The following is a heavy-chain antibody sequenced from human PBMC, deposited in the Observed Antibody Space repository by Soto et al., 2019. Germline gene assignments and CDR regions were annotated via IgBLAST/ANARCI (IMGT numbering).Heavy chain of an antibody. Sequence: ASVKVSCKASGYTFTSYGISWVRQAPGQGLEWMGWISAYNGNTNYAQKLQGRVTMTTDTSTSTAYMELRSLRSDDTAVYYCARDHCSGGSCYPPTLYYGMDVWGQGTTVTVSS. CDR3: ARDHCSGGSCYPPTLYYGMDV. D-gene: IGHD2-15*01. CDR1: GYTFTSYG. V-gene: IGHV1-18*01. CDR2: ISAYNGNT. J-gene: IGHJ6*02.